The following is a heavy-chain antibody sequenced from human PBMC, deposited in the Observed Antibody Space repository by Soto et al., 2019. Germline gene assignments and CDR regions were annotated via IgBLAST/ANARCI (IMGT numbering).Heavy chain of an antibody. Sequence: SETLSLTCTVSGGSISSYYWSWIRQPPGKGLEWIGYIYYSGSTNYNPSLKSRVTISVDTSKNQFSLKLSSVTAADTAVYYCASQLDYGSGIFEFDYWGQGTLVTVSS. CDR3: ASQLDYGSGIFEFDY. J-gene: IGHJ4*02. V-gene: IGHV4-59*01. D-gene: IGHD3-10*01. CDR2: IYYSGST. CDR1: GGSISSYY.